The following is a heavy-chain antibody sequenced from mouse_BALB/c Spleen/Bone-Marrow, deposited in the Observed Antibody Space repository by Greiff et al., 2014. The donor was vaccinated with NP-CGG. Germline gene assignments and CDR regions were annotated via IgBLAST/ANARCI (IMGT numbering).Heavy chain of an antibody. D-gene: IGHD1-1*01. CDR1: GYTFTSYW. CDR3: APYYYGSSYGFYWYFDV. Sequence: QVQLQQSGAELVKPGASVKLSCKASGYTFTSYWMHWVKQRPGQGLEWIGEISPSNGRTNYNEKFKSQATLTVDKSSSTAYMQLSSLTSEDSAVYYCAPYYYGSSYGFYWYFDVWGAGTTVTVSS. CDR2: ISPSNGRT. J-gene: IGHJ1*01. V-gene: IGHV1S81*02.